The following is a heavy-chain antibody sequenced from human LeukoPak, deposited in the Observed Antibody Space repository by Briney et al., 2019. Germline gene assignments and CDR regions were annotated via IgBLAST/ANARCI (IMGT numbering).Heavy chain of an antibody. Sequence: TTGGSLRLSCAASGFTFSNAWMSWVRQAPGKRLEWVGRIKSKTDGGTTDYAAPVKGRFTISRDDSKNTLYLQMNSLKTEDTAVYYCTTDSIAAAGLDYWGQGTLVTVSS. CDR3: TTDSIAAAGLDY. CDR2: IKSKTDGGTT. V-gene: IGHV3-15*01. CDR1: GFTFSNAW. D-gene: IGHD6-13*01. J-gene: IGHJ4*02.